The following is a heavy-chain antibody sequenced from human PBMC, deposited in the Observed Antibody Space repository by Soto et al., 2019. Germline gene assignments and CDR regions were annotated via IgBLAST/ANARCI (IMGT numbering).Heavy chain of an antibody. V-gene: IGHV3-21*01. CDR1: GFTFSSYS. Sequence: GGSLRLSCAASGFTFSSYSMNWVRQAPGKGLEWVSSISSSSSYIYYADSVKGRFTISRDNAKNSLYLQMNSLRAEDTAVYYCAKDAGPGVLKHFDYWGQGTLVTVSS. CDR3: AKDAGPGVLKHFDY. CDR2: ISSSSSYI. J-gene: IGHJ4*02. D-gene: IGHD2-8*01.